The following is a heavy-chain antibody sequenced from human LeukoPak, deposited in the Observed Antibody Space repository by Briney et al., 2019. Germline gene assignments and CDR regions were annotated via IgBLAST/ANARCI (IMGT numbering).Heavy chain of an antibody. CDR1: GGSITNYY. CDR2: FYYSGST. V-gene: IGHV4-59*01. J-gene: IGHJ4*02. Sequence: SETLSLTCTLSGGSITNYYWSWIRQPPGKGLEWIGYFYYSGSTNYNPSLKSRVTILVDTSKNQFSLKLRAVTPADTAVYYCARGIAAAGTSLDYFDYWGQGTLVTVSS. D-gene: IGHD6-13*01. CDR3: ARGIAAAGTSLDYFDY.